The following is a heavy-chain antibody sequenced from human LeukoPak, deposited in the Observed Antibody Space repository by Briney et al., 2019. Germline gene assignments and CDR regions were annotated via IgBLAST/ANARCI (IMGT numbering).Heavy chain of an antibody. CDR1: GYTFTGYY. J-gene: IGHJ4*02. Sequence: GASVKVSCKASGYTFTGYYMHWVRQAPGQGLEWMGWINPNSGGTNYAQKFQGRVTMTRDTSISTAYMELSRLRSDDTAVYYCARDGDTYCGGDCYSYWGQGTLVTVSS. CDR3: ARDGDTYCGGDCYSY. D-gene: IGHD2-21*02. V-gene: IGHV1-2*02. CDR2: INPNSGGT.